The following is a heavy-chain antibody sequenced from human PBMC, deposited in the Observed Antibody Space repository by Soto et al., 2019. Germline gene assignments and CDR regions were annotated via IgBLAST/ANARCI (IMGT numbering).Heavy chain of an antibody. D-gene: IGHD6-19*01. V-gene: IGHV5-51*01. J-gene: IGHJ4*02. Sequence: GAEVKKPGESLKISCRGSGYSFNSYWIGWVRQMPGKGLEWMGIIFPSGADTRYSPSFRGQVTISADRFINTAYLQWNSLEASDSALYYWARRVGSSLSYFANWGQGTLVTVSS. CDR1: GYSFNSYW. CDR2: IFPSGADT. CDR3: ARRVGSSLSYFAN.